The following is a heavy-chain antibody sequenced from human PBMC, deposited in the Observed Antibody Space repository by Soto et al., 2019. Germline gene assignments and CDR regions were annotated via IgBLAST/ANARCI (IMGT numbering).Heavy chain of an antibody. J-gene: IGHJ4*02. Sequence: QVQLVQSGAEVKKPGASVKVSCKASGYTFSSYGISWVRQAPGQGLEWMGWISANNGDTSYAQKFQDRITLTTDTSTTTAYLELRSLRSDDTAVYYCARDIRNNNGWYGRLSFWGQGTLVTVSS. CDR2: ISANNGDT. V-gene: IGHV1-18*01. D-gene: IGHD6-19*01. CDR1: GYTFSSYG. CDR3: ARDIRNNNGWYGRLSF.